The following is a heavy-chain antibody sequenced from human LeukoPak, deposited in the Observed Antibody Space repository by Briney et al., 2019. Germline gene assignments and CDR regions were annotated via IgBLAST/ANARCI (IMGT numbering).Heavy chain of an antibody. J-gene: IGHJ4*02. CDR3: VKETSVVTPVFG. V-gene: IGHV3-64D*06. CDR2: ISSNGGNT. D-gene: IGHD4-23*01. CDR1: GFTFSRYK. Sequence: PGGSLRLSCSASGFTFSRYKTHWVRQAPGKGLEYVSGISSNGGNTDYADSVKGRFTISRDNSKNTLYLQMSTLRPEDTAVYYCVKETSVVTPVFGWGQGTLVTVSS.